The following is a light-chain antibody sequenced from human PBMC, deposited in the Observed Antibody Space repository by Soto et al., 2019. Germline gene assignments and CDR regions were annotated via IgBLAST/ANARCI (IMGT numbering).Light chain of an antibody. CDR1: SGDVGGYNF. CDR3: SSFTTTNTGV. V-gene: IGLV2-14*03. CDR2: DVS. J-gene: IGLJ2*01. Sequence: QSALTQPASVSGSPGQSITISCTGTSGDVGGYNFVSWYQHHPGKAPKLIIYDVSNRPSGVSNRFSGSKSGNTASLTISGLQGEDEADYYCSSFTTTNTGVFGGGTKLTVL.